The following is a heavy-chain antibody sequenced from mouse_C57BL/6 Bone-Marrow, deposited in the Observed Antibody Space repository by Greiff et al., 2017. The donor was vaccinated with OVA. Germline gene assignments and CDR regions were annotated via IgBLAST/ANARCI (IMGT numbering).Heavy chain of an antibody. D-gene: IGHD1-1*01. CDR1: GYTFTDYY. V-gene: IGHV1-19*01. J-gene: IGHJ4*01. CDR2: INPYNGGT. Sequence: VQLQQSGPVLVKPGASVKMSCKASGYTFTDYYMNWVKQSHGKSLEWIGVINPYNGGTSYNQKFKGKATLTVDKSSSTAYMELNSLTSEDSAVYYCAREDGSSFYYAMDYWGQGTSVTVSS. CDR3: AREDGSSFYYAMDY.